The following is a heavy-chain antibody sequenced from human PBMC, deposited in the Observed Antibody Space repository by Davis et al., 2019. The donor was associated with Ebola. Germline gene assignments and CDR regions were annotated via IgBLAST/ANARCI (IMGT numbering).Heavy chain of an antibody. CDR3: ARGGKYGSGSSYWYFDL. Sequence: MPSETLSLTCTVSGGSISSSSCYWGWIRQPPGKGLEWIGSIYYSGSTYYNPSLKSRVSISVDTSKNQFSLRLSSVTAADTAVYYCARGGKYGSGSSYWYFDLWGRGTLVTVSS. CDR1: GGSISSSSCY. CDR2: IYYSGST. D-gene: IGHD3-10*01. V-gene: IGHV4-39*01. J-gene: IGHJ2*01.